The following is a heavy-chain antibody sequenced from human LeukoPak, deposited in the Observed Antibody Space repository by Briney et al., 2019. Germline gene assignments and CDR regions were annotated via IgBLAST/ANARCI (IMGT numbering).Heavy chain of an antibody. V-gene: IGHV4-39*01. CDR1: GGSISSSSYY. Sequence: SETLSLTCTVSGGSISSSSYYWGWLRQPPGKGLEWIGSIYYSGSTYYNPSLKSRVTISVDTSKNQFSLKLSSVTAADTAVYYCARKGSGWYYFDYWGQGTLVTVSS. CDR2: IYYSGST. CDR3: ARKGSGWYYFDY. D-gene: IGHD6-19*01. J-gene: IGHJ4*02.